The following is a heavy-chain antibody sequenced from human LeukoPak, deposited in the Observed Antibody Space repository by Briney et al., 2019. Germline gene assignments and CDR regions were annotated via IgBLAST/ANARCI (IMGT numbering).Heavy chain of an antibody. D-gene: IGHD4-17*01. J-gene: IGHJ4*02. Sequence: PGGSLRLSCAASGWDLSKFGIHWVRQAPGKGLEWVAGMSHDGSNKYYADSVKGRFTISRDNSKNTLYLQINSLRAEDTAVYYCARESVHTNYGDYDGVDYWGQGTLVTVSS. CDR1: GWDLSKFG. V-gene: IGHV3-30*03. CDR2: MSHDGSNK. CDR3: ARESVHTNYGDYDGVDY.